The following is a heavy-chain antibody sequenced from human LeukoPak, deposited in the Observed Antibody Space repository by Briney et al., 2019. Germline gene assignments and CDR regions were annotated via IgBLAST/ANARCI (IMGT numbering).Heavy chain of an antibody. J-gene: IGHJ4*02. CDR1: GYTFTGYC. D-gene: IGHD6-13*01. Sequence: ASVKVSCKASGYTFTGYCMYWVRQAPGQGLEWMGWINPNSGGTNYAQKFQGRVTMTRDTSISTAYMELTRLRSDDTAVYYCARGQEVHSSSWPRPIGKCYFDYWGQGTLVTVSS. V-gene: IGHV1-2*02. CDR3: ARGQEVHSSSWPRPIGKCYFDY. CDR2: INPNSGGT.